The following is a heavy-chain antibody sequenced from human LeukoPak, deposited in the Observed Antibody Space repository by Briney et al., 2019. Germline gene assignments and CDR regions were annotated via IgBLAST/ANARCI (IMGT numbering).Heavy chain of an antibody. V-gene: IGHV4-39*01. Sequence: SETLSLTCTVSGGSISSSSYYWGWIRQPPGKGLEWIGSIYYSGSTYYNPSLKSRVTISVDTSKNQFSLKLSSVTAADTAVYYCARRGAYGSGSYTDYWGQGTLVTVSS. D-gene: IGHD3-10*01. CDR3: ARRGAYGSGSYTDY. CDR1: GGSISSSSYY. CDR2: IYYSGST. J-gene: IGHJ4*02.